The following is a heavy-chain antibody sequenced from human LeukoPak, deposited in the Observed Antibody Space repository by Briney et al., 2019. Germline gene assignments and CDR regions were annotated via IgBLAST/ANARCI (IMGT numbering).Heavy chain of an antibody. D-gene: IGHD1-14*01. V-gene: IGHV3-33*06. Sequence: GGSLRLSCAASGVTFSTDAITWVRQAPGKGLEWVALIWYDGRNTYYADSVKGRFTISRDNSKNTLYLQMNSLRAEDTAVYYCAKDGGIDIRPGKGYFQHWGQGTLVTVSS. J-gene: IGHJ1*01. CDR1: GVTFSTDA. CDR2: IWYDGRNT. CDR3: AKDGGIDIRPGKGYFQH.